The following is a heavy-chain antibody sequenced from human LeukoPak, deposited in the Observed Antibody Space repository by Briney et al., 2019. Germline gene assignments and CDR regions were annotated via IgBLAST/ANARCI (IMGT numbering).Heavy chain of an antibody. V-gene: IGHV3-11*04. CDR2: ISNRGSTI. J-gene: IGHJ4*02. D-gene: IGHD6-19*01. CDR3: ARDRAGIAVAGIDY. Sequence: PGGSLRLSCAASGFTFSDFYMTWIRQAPGKGLEWVSYISNRGSTIHYADSVKGRFTISRDNAKNSLYLQMNSLRAEDTAVYYCARDRAGIAVAGIDYWGQGTLVTVSS. CDR1: GFTFSDFY.